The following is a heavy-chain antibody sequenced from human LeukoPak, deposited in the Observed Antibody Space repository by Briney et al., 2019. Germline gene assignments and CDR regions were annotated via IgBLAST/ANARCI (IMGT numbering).Heavy chain of an antibody. Sequence: GESLKISCKGSGYSFTSYWISRVRQMPGKGLEWMGWIDPSDSYTNYSPSFQGHVSISADKSNSTAYLQWSSLRASDTAMYYCARVPKSNYDSSGYSEYWGQGTLVTVSS. J-gene: IGHJ4*02. CDR1: GYSFTSYW. V-gene: IGHV5-10-1*01. CDR3: ARVPKSNYDSSGYSEY. D-gene: IGHD3-22*01. CDR2: IDPSDSYT.